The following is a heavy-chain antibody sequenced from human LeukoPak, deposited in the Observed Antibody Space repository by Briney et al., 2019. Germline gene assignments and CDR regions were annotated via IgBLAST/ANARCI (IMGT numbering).Heavy chain of an antibody. J-gene: IGHJ3*02. CDR2: IKQDGSEK. D-gene: IGHD2-2*02. Sequence: GGSLRLSCAASGFTFSSYWMSWVRQAPGKGLEWVANIKQDGSEKYYVDSVKGRFTISRDNAKNSLYLQMNSLRAEDTAVYYCARDGAGDCSSTSCYTGNAFDIWGQGTMVTVSS. CDR1: GFTFSSYW. V-gene: IGHV3-7*01. CDR3: ARDGAGDCSSTSCYTGNAFDI.